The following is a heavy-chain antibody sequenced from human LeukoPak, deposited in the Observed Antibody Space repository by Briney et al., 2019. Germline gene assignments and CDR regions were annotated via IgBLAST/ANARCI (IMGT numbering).Heavy chain of an antibody. J-gene: IGHJ4*02. CDR2: ISHDGGNK. D-gene: IGHD3-10*01. CDR1: GFTFSVYG. Sequence: GTSLRLSCAASGFTFSVYGMHWVRQGPGKGLEWVALISHDGGNKNYTDSVKGRFTISRDNAKNSLFLQMNSLRAEDTAVYYCAREVRQVPYWGQGTLVTVSS. V-gene: IGHV3-30*03. CDR3: AREVRQVPY.